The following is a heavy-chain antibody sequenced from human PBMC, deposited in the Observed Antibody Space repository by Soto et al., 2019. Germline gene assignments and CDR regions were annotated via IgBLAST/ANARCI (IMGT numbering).Heavy chain of an antibody. V-gene: IGHV3-23*01. Sequence: EVQLLESGGGLAQPGGSLRLSCAASGLGFSVYAMTWVRQAPGMGLEWVSTVSGTGANTYYADSVKGRFTISRDNSKNTFYLQMNSLRADDTAVYYCAKARDRDYGGISHPFDYWGQGTLLTVSS. CDR1: GLGFSVYA. CDR2: VSGTGANT. J-gene: IGHJ4*02. CDR3: AKARDRDYGGISHPFDY. D-gene: IGHD4-17*01.